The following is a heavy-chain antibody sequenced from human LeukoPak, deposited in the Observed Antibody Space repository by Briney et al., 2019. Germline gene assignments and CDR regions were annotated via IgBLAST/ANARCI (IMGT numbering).Heavy chain of an antibody. CDR2: ISAYNGNT. V-gene: IGHV1-18*01. D-gene: IGHD3-10*01. CDR1: GYTFTSYG. J-gene: IGHJ4*02. Sequence: AASVKVSCKTSGYTFTSYGVSWVRQAPGQGLKWMGWISAYNGNTNYAQKLQGRVTMTTDTSTSTAYMELRSLRSDDTAVYYCARGDYGSGSYRYFDYWGQGTLVTVSS. CDR3: ARGDYGSGSYRYFDY.